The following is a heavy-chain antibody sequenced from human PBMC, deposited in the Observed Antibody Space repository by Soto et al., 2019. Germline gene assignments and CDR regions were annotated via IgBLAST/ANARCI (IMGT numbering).Heavy chain of an antibody. CDR1: GGSIRSYY. D-gene: IGHD3-3*01. V-gene: IGHV4-59*01. Sequence: ETLSLTCTVSGGSIRSYYWGWIRQPPGKGLEWIGYIYYSGSTNYNPSLKSRVTISVDTSKNQFSLKLSSVTAADTAVYYCARDHAGDYYDFWGGYFDPWGQGTPVPSP. CDR3: ARDHAGDYYDFWGGYFDP. J-gene: IGHJ5*02. CDR2: IYYSGST.